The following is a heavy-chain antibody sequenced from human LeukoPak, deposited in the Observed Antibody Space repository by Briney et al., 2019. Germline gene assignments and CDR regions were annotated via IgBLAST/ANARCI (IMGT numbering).Heavy chain of an antibody. Sequence: SGPTLVCPTPSLTLTCTSSGFSLRTRGMWVRWIRQPPGKAREGLAHHDWDDDKYYSTSLKTRLTIPKDTSKNQVVLTMTNMDPVDTATYYCARIRLGYYYDSSVFDPWGQGTLVTVSS. D-gene: IGHD3-22*01. CDR3: ARIRLGYYYDSSVFDP. CDR1: GFSLRTRGMW. J-gene: IGHJ5*02. V-gene: IGHV2-70*01. CDR2: HDWDDDK.